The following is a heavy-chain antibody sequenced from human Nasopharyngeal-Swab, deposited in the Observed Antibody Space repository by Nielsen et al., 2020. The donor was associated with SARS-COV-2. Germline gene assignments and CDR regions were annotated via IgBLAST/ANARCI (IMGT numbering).Heavy chain of an antibody. CDR3: ARDYCGGDCYGDY. J-gene: IGHJ4*02. CDR1: GFTVSSNY. CDR2: IYSGGST. D-gene: IGHD2-21*02. V-gene: IGHV3-66*01. Sequence: GGSLRLSCAASGFTVSSNYMSWVRQAPGKGLEWVSVIYSGGSTYYADSVKGRFTISRDNSKNTLYLQMNSLRAEDTAVYYCARDYCGGDCYGDYWGQGTLATVSS.